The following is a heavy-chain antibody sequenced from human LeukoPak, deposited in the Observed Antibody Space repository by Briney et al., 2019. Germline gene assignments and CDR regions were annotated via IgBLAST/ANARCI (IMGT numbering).Heavy chain of an antibody. J-gene: IGHJ4*02. V-gene: IGHV3-30*02. D-gene: IGHD3-10*01. Sequence: PGGSLRLSCAASGFIFSDYGMHRVRQAPGKGLGWVTFIQDDGSDRFYADSLKGRFAISRDKSQNTLYLHMNSLRPEDTSVYYCVAGFGVFNYWGQGTLVTVSS. CDR2: IQDDGSDR. CDR1: GFIFSDYG. CDR3: VAGFGVFNY.